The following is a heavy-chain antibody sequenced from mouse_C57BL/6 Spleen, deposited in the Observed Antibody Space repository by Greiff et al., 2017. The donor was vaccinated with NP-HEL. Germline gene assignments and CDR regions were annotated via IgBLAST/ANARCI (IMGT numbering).Heavy chain of an antibody. J-gene: IGHJ3*01. Sequence: VQLKESGPELVKPGASVKIPCKASGYTFTDYNMDWVKQSHGKSLEWIGDINPNNGGTIYNQKFKGKATLTVDKSSSTAYMELRSLTSEDTAVYYCASAIYSNFAYWGQGTLVTVSA. D-gene: IGHD2-5*01. V-gene: IGHV1-18*01. CDR1: GYTFTDYN. CDR3: ASAIYSNFAY. CDR2: INPNNGGT.